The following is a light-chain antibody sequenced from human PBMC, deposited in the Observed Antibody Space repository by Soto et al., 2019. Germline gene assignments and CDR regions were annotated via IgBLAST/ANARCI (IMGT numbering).Light chain of an antibody. CDR1: QNILYSSNNKNY. CDR2: WAS. Sequence: DIVMTQSPDSLAVSLGERAIINCKSSQNILYSSNNKNYLTWYQQKPGQPPKLLISWASTRESGVPDRFSGSGSGTDFTLTISSLQAEDVAVYYCQQYYTTPRTFGQGTKVEIK. J-gene: IGKJ1*01. V-gene: IGKV4-1*01. CDR3: QQYYTTPRT.